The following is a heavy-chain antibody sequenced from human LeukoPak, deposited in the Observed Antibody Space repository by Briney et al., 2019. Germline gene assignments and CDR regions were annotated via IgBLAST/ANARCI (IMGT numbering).Heavy chain of an antibody. J-gene: IGHJ4*02. CDR3: ARINNWGPARNDY. V-gene: IGHV3-11*01. D-gene: IGHD7-27*01. Sequence: GGSLRLSCAASGFTFSDYYMSWIRQAPGKGLEWVSYISSSGSTIYYADSVKGRFTISRDNAKNSLYLQMNSLRAEDTAVYYCARINNWGPARNDYWGQGTLVTVSS. CDR2: ISSSGSTI. CDR1: GFTFSDYY.